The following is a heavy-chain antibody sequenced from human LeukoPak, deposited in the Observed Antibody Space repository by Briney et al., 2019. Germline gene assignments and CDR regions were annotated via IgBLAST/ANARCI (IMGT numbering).Heavy chain of an antibody. Sequence: ESSVKVSCKASGYTFTSYYMHWLRQAAGQGLEWMGVINPSGTTGYAQKFQGRVTMTRDTSTSTVYLELSSLRSEDTAVYYCARAGAYRYGGGDAFDIWGQGAMVTVSS. CDR2: INPSGTT. D-gene: IGHD5-18*01. CDR1: GYTFTSYY. V-gene: IGHV1-46*01. J-gene: IGHJ3*02. CDR3: ARAGAYRYGGGDAFDI.